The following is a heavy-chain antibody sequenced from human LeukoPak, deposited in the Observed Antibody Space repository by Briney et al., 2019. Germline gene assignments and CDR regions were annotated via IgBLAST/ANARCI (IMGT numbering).Heavy chain of an antibody. CDR3: ARGPYCGGDCYSRVDAFDI. CDR2: INHSGST. D-gene: IGHD2-21*02. CDR1: GYSISSDYY. V-gene: IGHV4-38-2*02. Sequence: SETLSLTCTVSGYSISSDYYWSWIRQPPGKGLEWIGEINHSGSTNYNPSLKSRVTISVDTSKNQFSLKLSSVTAADTAVYYCARGPYCGGDCYSRVDAFDIWGQGTMVTVSS. J-gene: IGHJ3*02.